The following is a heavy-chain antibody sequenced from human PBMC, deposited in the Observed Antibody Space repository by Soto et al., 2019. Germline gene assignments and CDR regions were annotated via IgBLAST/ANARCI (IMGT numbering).Heavy chain of an antibody. CDR1: GGTFSSYT. CDR2: IIPILGIA. J-gene: IGHJ6*02. V-gene: IGHV1-69*02. Sequence: QVQLVQSGAEVKKPGSSVKDSCKASGGTFSSYTISWVRQAPGQGLEWMGRIIPILGIANYAQKFQGRVTITADKSTSTAYMELSSLRSEDTAVYYCTRPSWATVTTDYYGMDVWGQGTTVTVSS. D-gene: IGHD4-17*01. CDR3: TRPSWATVTTDYYGMDV.